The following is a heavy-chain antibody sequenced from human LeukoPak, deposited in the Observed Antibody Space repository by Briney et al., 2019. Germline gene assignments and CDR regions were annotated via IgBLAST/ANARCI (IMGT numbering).Heavy chain of an antibody. CDR2: IYTSGST. J-gene: IGHJ6*03. D-gene: IGHD6-6*01. V-gene: IGHV4-61*02. CDR3: ARDLAEYSSSSDYYYYYMDV. CDR1: GGSISSGDYY. Sequence: SQTLSLTCTVSGGSISSGDYYWSWIRQPPGKGLEWIGRIYTSGSTNYNPSLKSRVTISVDTSKNQFSLKLSSVTAADTAVYYCARDLAEYSSSSDYYYYYMDVWGKGTTVTVSS.